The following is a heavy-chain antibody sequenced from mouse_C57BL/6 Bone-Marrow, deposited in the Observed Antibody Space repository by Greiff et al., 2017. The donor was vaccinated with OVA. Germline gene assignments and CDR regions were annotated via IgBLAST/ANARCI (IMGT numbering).Heavy chain of an antibody. V-gene: IGHV7-3*01. D-gene: IGHD2-1*01. Sequence: EVMLVESGGGLVQPGGSLSLSCAASGFTFTDYYMSWVRQPPGQALEWLGFIRNKANGYTTEYSASVKGRFTISRDNSQSILYLHMNALRAEDRATDDCARYPPFLPDGDDWGQGTSVTVSS. J-gene: IGHJ4*01. CDR1: GFTFTDYY. CDR3: ARYPPFLPDGDD. CDR2: IRNKANGYTT.